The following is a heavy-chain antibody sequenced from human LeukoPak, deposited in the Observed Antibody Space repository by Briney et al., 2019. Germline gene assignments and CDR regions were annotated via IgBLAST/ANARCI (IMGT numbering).Heavy chain of an antibody. CDR3: AKGGSSYSEMDY. CDR2: LSASGGLT. Sequence: GGSLRLSCAASGFTFSSYAMSWVRQAPGKGLEWVSGLSASGGLTYYADSVKGRFTSPRDNSKNTLYLEMNSLRADDTAVYYCAKGGSSYSEMDYWGQGTLVTVSS. CDR1: GFTFSSYA. J-gene: IGHJ4*02. V-gene: IGHV3-23*01. D-gene: IGHD4-11*01.